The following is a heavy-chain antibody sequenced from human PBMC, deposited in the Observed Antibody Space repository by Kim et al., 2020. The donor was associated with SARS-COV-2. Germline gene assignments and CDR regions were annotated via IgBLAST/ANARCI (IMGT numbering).Heavy chain of an antibody. CDR1: GYTFTSYA. J-gene: IGHJ6*02. Sequence: ASVKVSCKASGYTFTSYAMHWVRQAPGQRLEWMGWINAGNGNTKYSQKFQGRVTITRDTSASTAYMELSSLRSEDTAVYYCARARVLNYYDSSGYYFKFYYYYGMDVWGQGTTVTVSS. CDR3: ARARVLNYYDSSGYYFKFYYYYGMDV. D-gene: IGHD3-22*01. CDR2: INAGNGNT. V-gene: IGHV1-3*01.